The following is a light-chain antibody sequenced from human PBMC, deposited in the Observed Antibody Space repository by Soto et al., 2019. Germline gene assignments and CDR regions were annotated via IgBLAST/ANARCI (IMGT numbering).Light chain of an antibody. CDR3: QLAGT. J-gene: IGKJ3*01. CDR1: QSIDSSY. Sequence: EIVLTHSPGTLSLSPGERATLSCRASQSIDSSYVAWYRQKPGQAPTLLIYGTSRRATGVSDRFSGSGSGTDFALSISRREPEDFAVYFCQLAGTFGPGAKVEVK. V-gene: IGKV3-20*01. CDR2: GTS.